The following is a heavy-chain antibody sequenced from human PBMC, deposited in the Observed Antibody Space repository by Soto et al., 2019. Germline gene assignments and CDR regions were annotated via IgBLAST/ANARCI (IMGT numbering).Heavy chain of an antibody. D-gene: IGHD1-1*01. Sequence: GGSLRLSCAASRFTFSDFYRSWIRQVPGKGLEWVSYISSSGSTIHYAHYVKGQFTISSHKPNHPLSLHMVRLRDEHTALYYCARKTGPTFPYYGLDVWGPGTTVPVPS. CDR2: ISSSGSTI. J-gene: IGHJ6*02. CDR3: ARKTGPTFPYYGLDV. CDR1: RFTFSDFY. V-gene: IGHV3-11*01.